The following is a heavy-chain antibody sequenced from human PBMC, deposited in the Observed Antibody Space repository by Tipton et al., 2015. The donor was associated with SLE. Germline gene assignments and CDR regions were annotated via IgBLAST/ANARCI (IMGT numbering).Heavy chain of an antibody. D-gene: IGHD6-13*01. CDR3: ARGSAAAGPSDY. CDR1: GFTFSSYG. CDR2: IWYDGSNK. J-gene: IGHJ4*02. Sequence: RSLRLSCAASGFTFSSYGMHWVRQAPGKGLEWVAVIWYDGSNKYYADSVKGRFTISRDNSKNTLYLQMNSLRAEDTAVYYCARGSAAAGPSDYWGQGTLVTVSS. V-gene: IGHV3-33*01.